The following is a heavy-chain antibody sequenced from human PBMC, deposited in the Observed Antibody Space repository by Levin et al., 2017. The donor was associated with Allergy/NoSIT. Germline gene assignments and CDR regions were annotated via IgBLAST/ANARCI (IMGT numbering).Heavy chain of an antibody. Sequence: GGSLRLSCAASGFTFSSYNMNWVRQAPGKGLEWVSYISSSSSTIYYADSVRGRFTISRDNAKNSLYLQMNSLSAEDTAVYYCARARSTIGPGSGPYYFDYWGQGTLVTVSS. J-gene: IGHJ4*02. D-gene: IGHD2-15*01. CDR1: GFTFSSYN. CDR2: ISSSSSTI. V-gene: IGHV3-48*04. CDR3: ARARSTIGPGSGPYYFDY.